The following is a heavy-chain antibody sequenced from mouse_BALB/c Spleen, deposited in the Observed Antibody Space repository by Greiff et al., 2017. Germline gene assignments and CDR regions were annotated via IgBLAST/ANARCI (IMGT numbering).Heavy chain of an antibody. Sequence: VQLQQPGAELVKPGASVKLSCKASGYSFTCYWMHWVKQRPGQGLEWIGASNPSNGRTNYNEKFKSKATLTVDKSSSTAYMQLSSLTSEDSAVYYCARSDYDYDSGQAWFADWGQGTLVTVSA. J-gene: IGHJ3*01. D-gene: IGHD2-4*01. CDR2: SNPSNGRT. CDR3: ARSDYDYDSGQAWFAD. CDR1: GYSFTCYW. V-gene: IGHV1S81*02.